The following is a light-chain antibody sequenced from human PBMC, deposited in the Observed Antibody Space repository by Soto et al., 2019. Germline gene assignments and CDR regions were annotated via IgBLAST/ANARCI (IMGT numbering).Light chain of an antibody. CDR1: QSVSSTF. V-gene: IGKV3-20*01. Sequence: EIVLTQSPGTLSLSPGEGATLSCRASQSVSSTFLAWYQQKPGPAPRLLIYGTSSRATGIPDRFSGSGSGTDLNLTISRLEPEDFAVYYCQHYQDCHPTWTFGQGTKVEIK. CDR2: GTS. J-gene: IGKJ1*01. CDR3: QHYQDCHPTWT.